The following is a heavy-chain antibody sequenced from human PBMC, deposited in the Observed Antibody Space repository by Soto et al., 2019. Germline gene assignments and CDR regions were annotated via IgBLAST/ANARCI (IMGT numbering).Heavy chain of an antibody. J-gene: IGHJ4*02. V-gene: IGHV3-23*01. Sequence: GGSLRLSCAASGFSFSTSSMAWVRQPPGKGLEWVSAISPSASDTLYADSVKGRFTISRDNSQNTLFLQMTSLRADDTAVYYWAKGGYIFAYEWGQGALVTVSS. D-gene: IGHD5-18*01. CDR3: AKGGYIFAYE. CDR1: GFSFSTSS. CDR2: ISPSASDT.